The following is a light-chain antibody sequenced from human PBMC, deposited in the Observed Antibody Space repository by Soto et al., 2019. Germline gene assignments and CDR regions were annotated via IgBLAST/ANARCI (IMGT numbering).Light chain of an antibody. Sequence: QSVLTQPASVSGSPGQSITISCSGTRSDVGVYDYVSWYQQHPGKAPKLMIYEVSNRPSGVSHRFSGSKSGNTASLTISGLQVEDEGHYYCSSYTSISTWVFGGGTKVTVL. J-gene: IGLJ3*02. CDR1: RSDVGVYDY. V-gene: IGLV2-14*01. CDR3: SSYTSISTWV. CDR2: EVS.